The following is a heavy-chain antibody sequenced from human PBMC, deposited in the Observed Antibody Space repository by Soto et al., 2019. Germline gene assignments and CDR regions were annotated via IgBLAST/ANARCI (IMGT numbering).Heavy chain of an antibody. Sequence: PSETLSLTCAVSGGSVSSSQWWTWVRQAPGKGLEWLGEIYHVGITKYNPSLKSRVTISVDTSKNQFSLKLNSVTAADTAVYYCARDLWGYCGTDCYPLDVWGQGTTVTVSS. V-gene: IGHV4-4*02. CDR3: ARDLWGYCGTDCYPLDV. J-gene: IGHJ6*02. D-gene: IGHD2-21*02. CDR1: GGSVSSSQW. CDR2: IYHVGIT.